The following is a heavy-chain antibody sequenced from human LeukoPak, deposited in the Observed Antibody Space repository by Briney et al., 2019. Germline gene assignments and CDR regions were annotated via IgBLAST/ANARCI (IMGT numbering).Heavy chain of an antibody. CDR1: GGAISSSSYY. CDR3: AKVPTVTYARFDP. J-gene: IGHJ5*02. Sequence: PSETLSLTCTVSGGAISSSSYYWAWIRQPPGRGLEWIASLSHSGSTYYNPSLKSRVTISVDTSKKQLSLKVNSVTAADTAVYYCAKVPTVTYARFDPWGPGTLVTVSS. V-gene: IGHV4-39*07. CDR2: LSHSGST. D-gene: IGHD4-17*01.